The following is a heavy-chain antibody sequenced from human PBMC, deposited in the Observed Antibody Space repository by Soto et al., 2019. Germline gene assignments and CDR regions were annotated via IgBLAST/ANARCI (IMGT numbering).Heavy chain of an antibody. J-gene: IGHJ5*02. CDR1: GGNFVSYS. Sequence: PGGSLRVSWAAAGGNFVSYSMNWVSQDPGKGLEWVSSISSSSSYIYYADSVKGRFTISRDNAKNSLYLQINSLRAEDTAVYYCARAKSPYSSSWYVDWFDPWGQGTLVTVSS. V-gene: IGHV3-21*01. CDR2: ISSSSSYI. D-gene: IGHD6-13*01. CDR3: ARAKSPYSSSWYVDWFDP.